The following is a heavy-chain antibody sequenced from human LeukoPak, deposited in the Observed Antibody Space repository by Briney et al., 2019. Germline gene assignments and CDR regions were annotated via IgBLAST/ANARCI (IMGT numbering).Heavy chain of an antibody. CDR3: AKPAGYSGYPDAFDI. CDR2: ISYDGSNK. Sequence: PGRSLRLSCAASGFTFRSYGMHWVRQAPGKGLEWVAVISYDGSNKYYAVLVKGRFTISSDNSKNTLYLQMNSLRAEDTAVYCCAKPAGYSGYPDAFDIWGQGTMVTVSS. J-gene: IGHJ3*02. V-gene: IGHV3-30*18. D-gene: IGHD5-12*01. CDR1: GFTFRSYG.